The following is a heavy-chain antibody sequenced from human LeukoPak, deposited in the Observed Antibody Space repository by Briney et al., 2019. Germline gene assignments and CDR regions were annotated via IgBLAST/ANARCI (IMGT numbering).Heavy chain of an antibody. V-gene: IGHV3-30-3*01. D-gene: IGHD6-13*01. Sequence: GGSLRLSCAASGFTLSNYAMYWVRQAPGKGLEWVAVISYDGSNKYYAESVKGRFTISRDNSKNTLFLQMNSLRGEDTAVYYCARDWYSRTWNGRSVVQGPIDYWGQGTLVTVSS. CDR3: ARDWYSRTWNGRSVVQGPIDY. CDR2: ISYDGSNK. CDR1: GFTLSNYA. J-gene: IGHJ4*02.